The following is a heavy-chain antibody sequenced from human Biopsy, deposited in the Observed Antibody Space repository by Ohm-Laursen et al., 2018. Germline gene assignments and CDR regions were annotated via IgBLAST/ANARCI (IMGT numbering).Heavy chain of an antibody. J-gene: IGHJ3*01. V-gene: IGHV1-24*01. Sequence: SVKVSCKASGYTLVELSMHWVRQAPGKGLEWMGMSDPEDGQTIYAQNFQGRLIMTDDTSTDTAYMELSSLRSDDTAVYFCATDMGGREIPNYYAFDLWGQGTKVTVSS. CDR3: ATDMGGREIPNYYAFDL. CDR2: SDPEDGQT. D-gene: IGHD3-22*01. CDR1: GYTLVELS.